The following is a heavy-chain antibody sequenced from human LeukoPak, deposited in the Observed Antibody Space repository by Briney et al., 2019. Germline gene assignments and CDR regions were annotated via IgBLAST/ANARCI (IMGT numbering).Heavy chain of an antibody. D-gene: IGHD3-3*01. V-gene: IGHV3-7*01. Sequence: GGSLRLSCAASGIIMTKYWMTWVRQVPGKGLEWVATIKQDGSEKYYVDSVKGRFTISRDNAKSSLSLQTNSLRVDDTAVYYCARDASALHWGQGARVTVSS. J-gene: IGHJ4*02. CDR3: ARDASALH. CDR1: GIIMTKYW. CDR2: IKQDGSEK.